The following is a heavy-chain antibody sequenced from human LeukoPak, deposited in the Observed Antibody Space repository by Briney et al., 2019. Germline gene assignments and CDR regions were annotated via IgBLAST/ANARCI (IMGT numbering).Heavy chain of an antibody. CDR1: GYTLTELS. Sequence: ASVTVSCTVSGYTLTELSMHWVRQAPGKGLEWMGGFDPEDGETIYAQKFQGRVTMTEDTSTDTAYMELSSLRSEDTAVYYCATGYNWNFDYWGQGTLVTVSS. CDR2: FDPEDGET. CDR3: ATGYNWNFDY. D-gene: IGHD1-20*01. V-gene: IGHV1-24*01. J-gene: IGHJ4*02.